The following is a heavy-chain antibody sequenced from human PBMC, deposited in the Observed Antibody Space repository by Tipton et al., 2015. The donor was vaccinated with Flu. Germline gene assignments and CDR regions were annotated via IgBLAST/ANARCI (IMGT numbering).Heavy chain of an antibody. CDR3: ARLSYYDVDLKNFYFDY. D-gene: IGHD3-10*02. J-gene: IGHJ4*02. CDR1: SGSISSTGHF. V-gene: IGHV4-39*01. CDR2: IYPSGTT. Sequence: LSLTCTVSSGSISSTGHFCAWIRQPPGKRLELIGSIYPSGTTYYNPSLKSRVTISVDTSKSQFSLMLRSVTAADTAVYYCARLSYYDVDLKNFYFDYWGQGALVTVSS.